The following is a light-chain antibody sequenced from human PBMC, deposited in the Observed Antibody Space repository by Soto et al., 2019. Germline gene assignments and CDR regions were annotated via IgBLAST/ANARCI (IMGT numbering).Light chain of an antibody. CDR3: LQYGDMWT. Sequence: EIVLTQSPATLSLSPGESATLSCRASQSVRSSYLAWYQQQPGQAPRLLIHGASRRATGIPDRFSGSGSGTDFTLTINRLEPEDFAVYFCLQYGDMWTFGQGTKVDIK. CDR2: GAS. V-gene: IGKV3-20*01. J-gene: IGKJ1*01. CDR1: QSVRSSY.